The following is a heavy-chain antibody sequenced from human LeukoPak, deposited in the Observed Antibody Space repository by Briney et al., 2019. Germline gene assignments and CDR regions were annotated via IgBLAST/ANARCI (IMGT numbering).Heavy chain of an antibody. Sequence: SETLSLTCTVSGDSISSSSYYWGWIRQPPGKGLEWIGSIYYSGSTYYNPSLKSRVTISVDTSKNQFSLRLTSVTAADTAVYYCARRATVNFDYWGQGTLVTVSS. CDR3: ARRATVNFDY. CDR2: IYYSGST. V-gene: IGHV4-39*07. CDR1: GDSISSSSYY. J-gene: IGHJ4*02. D-gene: IGHD4-11*01.